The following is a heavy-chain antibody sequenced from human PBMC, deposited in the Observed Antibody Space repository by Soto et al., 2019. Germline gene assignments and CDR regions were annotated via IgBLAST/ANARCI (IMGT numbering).Heavy chain of an antibody. D-gene: IGHD1-1*01. CDR3: ARTTGSSGATDYYYMDV. CDR1: GYTFTSYG. CDR2: ISAYNGNT. J-gene: IGHJ6*03. Sequence: GASVKVSCKASGYTFTSYGISWVRQAPGQGLEWMGWISAYNGNTNYAQKLQGRVTMTTDTSTSTAYMELRSLRSDDTAVYYCARTTGSSGATDYYYMDVWGKGTTVTVSS. V-gene: IGHV1-18*01.